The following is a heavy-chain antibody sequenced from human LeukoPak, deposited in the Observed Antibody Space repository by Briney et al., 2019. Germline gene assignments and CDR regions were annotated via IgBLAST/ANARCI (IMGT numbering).Heavy chain of an antibody. Sequence: GGSLRLSCAASGFTFSSYEMNWVRQAPGKGLEWVSVIYSGGSTYYADSVKGRFTISRDNSKNALYLQMNSLRAEDTAVYYCARDRWYDYYYYMDVWGKGTTVTISS. CDR1: GFTFSSYE. CDR2: IYSGGST. CDR3: ARDRWYDYYYYMDV. V-gene: IGHV3-66*01. D-gene: IGHD6-13*01. J-gene: IGHJ6*03.